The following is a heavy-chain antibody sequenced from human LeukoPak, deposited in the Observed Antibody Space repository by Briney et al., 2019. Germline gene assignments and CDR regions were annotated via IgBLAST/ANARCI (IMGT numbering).Heavy chain of an antibody. V-gene: IGHV3-23*01. J-gene: IGHJ3*01. D-gene: IGHD3-10*01. CDR3: AREDYYGSGNYVAWGGAFDV. CDR1: GFTFSSYA. Sequence: GGSLRLSCAASGFTFSSYAMSWVRQAPGKGLEWVSAISGSGGSTYYADSVKGRFTISRDNAKISVFLQMNSLRAEDTAVYYCAREDYYGSGNYVAWGGAFDVWGRGTTVTVSS. CDR2: ISGSGGST.